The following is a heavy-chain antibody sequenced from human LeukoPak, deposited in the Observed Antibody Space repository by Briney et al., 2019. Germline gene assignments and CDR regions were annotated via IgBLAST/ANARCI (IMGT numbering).Heavy chain of an antibody. CDR1: GGSFSNYG. CDR2: IIPILGIA. J-gene: IGHJ4*02. V-gene: IGHV1-69*04. D-gene: IGHD1-1*01. Sequence: ASVKVSCEASGGSFSNYGISCVRQAPGQGLEWMGTIIPILGIATYAQQLQGRAKITADKTTSTAYMKLSSPRSEDTAVYYCAKEERQYFYYFDYWGQGTLVTVSS. CDR3: AKEERQYFYYFDY.